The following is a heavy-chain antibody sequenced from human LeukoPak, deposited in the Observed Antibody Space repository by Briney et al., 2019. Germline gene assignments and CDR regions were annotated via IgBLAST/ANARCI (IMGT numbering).Heavy chain of an antibody. D-gene: IGHD6-19*01. CDR2: IYYSGST. J-gene: IGHJ5*02. Sequence: SETLSLTCTVSGGSISSYYWSWIRQPPGKGLEWIGYIYYSGSTNYNPSLKSRATISVDTSKNQFSLKLSSVTAAGTAVYYCARDLVAVAGTGWFDPWGQGTLVTVSS. CDR1: GGSISSYY. CDR3: ARDLVAVAGTGWFDP. V-gene: IGHV4-59*01.